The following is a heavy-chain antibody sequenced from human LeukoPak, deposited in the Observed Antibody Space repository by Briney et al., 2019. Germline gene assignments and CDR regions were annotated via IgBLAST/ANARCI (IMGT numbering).Heavy chain of an antibody. CDR2: IGISGGGI. J-gene: IGHJ6*02. V-gene: IGHV3-23*01. D-gene: IGHD6-13*01. CDR1: GFTFSTYT. Sequence: GGSLRLSCVASGFTFSTYTMYWVRQAPGKGLEWVSIIGISGGGIHYADSVKGRFTISRDDSKNTLYLQMNSLRAEDTAMYYCARGYSSSWYLNYYYGMDVWGQGTTVTVSS. CDR3: ARGYSSSWYLNYYYGMDV.